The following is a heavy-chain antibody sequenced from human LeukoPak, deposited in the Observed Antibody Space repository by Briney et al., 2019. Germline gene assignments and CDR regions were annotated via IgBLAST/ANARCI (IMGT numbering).Heavy chain of an antibody. CDR2: LSSSSSTI. J-gene: IGHJ4*02. CDR3: ARDANHYYDSSGYCDY. D-gene: IGHD3-22*01. CDR1: GFTFSSYS. Sequence: PGGSLRLSCAASGFTFSSYSMNWVRQAPGKGLEWVSYLSSSSSTIYYADSVKGRFTISRDIAKNSLYLQMNSLRAEDTAVYYCARDANHYYDSSGYCDYWGQGTLATVSS. V-gene: IGHV3-48*01.